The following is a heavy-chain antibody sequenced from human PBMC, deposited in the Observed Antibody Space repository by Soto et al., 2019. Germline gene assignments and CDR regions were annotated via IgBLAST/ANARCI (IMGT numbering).Heavy chain of an antibody. J-gene: IGHJ4*02. Sequence: PGGSLRLSCASSGFTFSTYTMNWVRQAPGKGLEWVSSINGRGNYIYYAESVKGRFTISRDNAKNSLYLQMDRLRAEDTALYYCAREDGKVGTIYAFDYWGLVALVTVSS. CDR1: GFTFSTYT. D-gene: IGHD1-26*01. CDR2: INGRGNYI. V-gene: IGHV3-21*01. CDR3: AREDGKVGTIYAFDY.